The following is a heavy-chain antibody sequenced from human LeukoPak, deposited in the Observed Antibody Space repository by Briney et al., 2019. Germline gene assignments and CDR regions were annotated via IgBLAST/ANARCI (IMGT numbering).Heavy chain of an antibody. V-gene: IGHV4-59*12. CDR3: ARVGSSWPDPYYYYYMDV. Sequence: SETLSLTCTVSGGSISSYYWSWIRQPPGKGLEWIGNIYYSGSTNYNPSLKSRVTISVDTSKNQFSLKLSSVTAADTAVYYCARVGSSWPDPYYYYYMDVWGKGTTVTISS. D-gene: IGHD6-13*01. CDR1: GGSISSYY. J-gene: IGHJ6*03. CDR2: IYYSGST.